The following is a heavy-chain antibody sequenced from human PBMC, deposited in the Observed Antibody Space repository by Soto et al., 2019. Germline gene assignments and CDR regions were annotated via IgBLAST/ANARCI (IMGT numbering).Heavy chain of an antibody. D-gene: IGHD6-13*01. J-gene: IGHJ5*02. V-gene: IGHV4-4*07. CDR3: VASLAASGLNWLDP. Sequence: SETLSLTCIVSGGSISEKYWNWVRQPPGKGLEWIGLIFANGHTDYNPSPKSRVTMSVDASKNQFSLRLTSMTAADTAVYYCVASLAASGLNWLDPWGRGTLVTVSS. CDR1: GGSISEKY. CDR2: IFANGHT.